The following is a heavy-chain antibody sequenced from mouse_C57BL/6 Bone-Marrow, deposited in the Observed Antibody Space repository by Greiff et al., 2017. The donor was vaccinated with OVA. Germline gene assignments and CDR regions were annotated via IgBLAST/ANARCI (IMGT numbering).Heavy chain of an antibody. J-gene: IGHJ4*01. D-gene: IGHD2-1*01. CDR1: GYTFSDYY. CDR2: INYDGSST. Sequence: EVQVVESEGGLVQPGSSMKLSCTASGYTFSDYYMAWVRQVPEKGLEWVANINYDGSSTYYLDTLKSRFIISRDNAKNIPYLQMSSLKSEDTATYYCARDQYYYGNYYAMDYWGQGTSVTVSS. CDR3: ARDQYYYGNYYAMDY. V-gene: IGHV5-16*01.